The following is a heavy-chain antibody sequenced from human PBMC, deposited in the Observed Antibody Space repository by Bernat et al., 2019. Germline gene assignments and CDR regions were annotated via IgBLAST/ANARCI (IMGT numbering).Heavy chain of an antibody. CDR1: GFSLSNARMG. D-gene: IGHD3-22*01. CDR3: ARHYYYDSSGYYDAFDI. V-gene: IGHV2-26*01. J-gene: IGHJ3*02. CDR2: IFSNDEK. Sequence: QVTLKESGPVLVKPTETLTLTCTVSGFSLSNARMGVSWIRQPPGKALEWLAHIFSNDEKSYSTSLKSRLTISKDTSRSQVVLTMTNMDPVDTATYYCARHYYYDSSGYYDAFDIWGQGTMVTVSS.